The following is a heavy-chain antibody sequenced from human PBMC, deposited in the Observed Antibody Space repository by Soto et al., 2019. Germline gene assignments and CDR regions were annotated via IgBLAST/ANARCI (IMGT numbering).Heavy chain of an antibody. CDR3: ARGGRPYCSGGSCYSGFDY. V-gene: IGHV1-2*02. CDR1: GYTFTDYY. CDR2: INPNSGGT. Sequence: ASVKVSCKASGYTFTDYYMHWVRQAPGQGLEWMGWINPNSGGTNYAQKFQGRVTMTRDTSISTAYMELSRLRSDDTAVYYCARGGRPYCSGGSCYSGFDYWGQGTLVTVSS. J-gene: IGHJ4*02. D-gene: IGHD2-15*01.